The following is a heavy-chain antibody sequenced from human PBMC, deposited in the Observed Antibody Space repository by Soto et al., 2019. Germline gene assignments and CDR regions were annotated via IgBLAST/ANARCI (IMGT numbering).Heavy chain of an antibody. J-gene: IGHJ4*02. D-gene: IGHD3-22*01. V-gene: IGHV3-7*01. CDR2: INQDVSQK. Sequence: LILSCAASGFTFSRYWMAWVRQAPGKGLEWVANINQDVSQKLYVDSVRGRFTISRDNAKNSVYLQMSNLRADDTAVYYCAKIGYNDWDFDYWGQGTLVTVSS. CDR3: AKIGYNDWDFDY. CDR1: GFTFSRYW.